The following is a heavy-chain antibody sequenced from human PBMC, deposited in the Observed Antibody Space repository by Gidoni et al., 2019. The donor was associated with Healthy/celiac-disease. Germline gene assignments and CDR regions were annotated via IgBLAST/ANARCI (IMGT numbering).Heavy chain of an antibody. Sequence: QVPLVESGGGVVQPGRYLRPSCAASGFTFSSYAIHWVRQAPGKGLEWVAVISYDGSNKYYADSVKGRFTISRDNSKNTLYLQMNSLRAEDTAVYYCAATTYSSGWSLWEPYNWFDPWGQGTLVTVSS. CDR2: ISYDGSNK. V-gene: IGHV3-30-3*01. CDR3: AATTYSSGWSLWEPYNWFDP. J-gene: IGHJ5*02. CDR1: GFTFSSYA. D-gene: IGHD6-19*01.